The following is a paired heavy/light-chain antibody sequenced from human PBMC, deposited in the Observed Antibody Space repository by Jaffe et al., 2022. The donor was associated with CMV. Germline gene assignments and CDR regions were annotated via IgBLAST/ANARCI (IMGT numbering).Heavy chain of an antibody. CDR2: MNPNSGNT. V-gene: IGHV1-8*01. CDR3: ATYYDILTGYSPQYYYYYGMDV. CDR1: GYTFTSYD. J-gene: IGHJ6*02. D-gene: IGHD3-9*01. Sequence: QVQLVQSGAEVKKPGASVKVSCKASGYTFTSYDINWVRQATGQGLEWMGWMNPNSGNTGYAQKFQGRVTMTRNTSISTAYMELSSLRSEDTAVYYCATYYDILTGYSPQYYYYYGMDVWGQGTTVTVSS.
Light chain of an antibody. V-gene: IGKV6-21*02. CDR2: YAS. Sequence: EIVLTQSPDFQSVTPKEKVTITCRASQSIGSSLHWYQQKPDQSPKLLIKYASQSISGVPSRFSGSGSGTDFTLTINSLEAEDAATYYCHQSSSLPWTFGQGTKVEIK. CDR3: HQSSSLPWT. J-gene: IGKJ1*01. CDR1: QSIGSS.